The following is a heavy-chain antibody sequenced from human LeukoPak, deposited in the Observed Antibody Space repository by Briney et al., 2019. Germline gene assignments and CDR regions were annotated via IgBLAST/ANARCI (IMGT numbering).Heavy chain of an antibody. CDR2: IYPGDSDT. Sequence: GESLKISCKSSGYSFTSYWIAWVRQMPGKGLEWMGIIYPGDSDTRYSPSFQGQVTISTDKSISTAYLQWGSLKASDTAIYYCTKVAGGDFAATGTYWFDPWGQGTLVTVSS. J-gene: IGHJ5*02. V-gene: IGHV5-51*01. D-gene: IGHD4-17*01. CDR1: GYSFTSYW. CDR3: TKVAGGDFAATGTYWFDP.